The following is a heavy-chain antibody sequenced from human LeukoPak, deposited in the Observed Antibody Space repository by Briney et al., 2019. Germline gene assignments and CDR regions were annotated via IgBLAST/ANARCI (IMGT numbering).Heavy chain of an antibody. D-gene: IGHD2-2*01. V-gene: IGHV4-38-2*02. J-gene: IGHJ5*02. CDR1: GYSISSGYQ. CDR3: ARDPRWLTPDCTSTSCCENYFDP. Sequence: PSDTLSLTCVVSGYSISSGYQWAWTRQSPGKGLEWIGSIYHTGSAHYNPSLQSRVTISVDTSNNQFSLRLNSVTAADTAVYYCARDPRWLTPDCTSTSCCENYFDPWGQGTLVTVSS. CDR2: IYHTGSA.